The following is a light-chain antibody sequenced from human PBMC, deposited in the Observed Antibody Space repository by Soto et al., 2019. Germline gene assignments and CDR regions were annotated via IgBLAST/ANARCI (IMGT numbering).Light chain of an antibody. CDR1: SSDVGGYNY. Sequence: QCLLTQPASWSGSPGQSVTISCTGTSSDVGGYNYVSWYQQLPGEPPKLSIYGVTDLPSGVSNRFSGSKSGNTASLTVSGLQAEDEGDYYCSSYTATRTYAFGTGTKVTVL. CDR2: GVT. J-gene: IGLJ1*01. V-gene: IGLV2-14*01. CDR3: SSYTATRTYA.